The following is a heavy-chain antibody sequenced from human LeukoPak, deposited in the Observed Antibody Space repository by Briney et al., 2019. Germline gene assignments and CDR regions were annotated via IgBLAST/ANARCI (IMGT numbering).Heavy chain of an antibody. Sequence: GGSLRLSCAASGFTFSNYAMSWVRQTPGEGREWVSAISNSAINIYYADSVKGRFTISRDNSKNTLYLQMNSLRAEDTAIYYCAKASQLEVRAYDSWGQGTLVTVSS. CDR3: AKASQLEVRAYDS. V-gene: IGHV3-23*01. D-gene: IGHD1-7*01. CDR2: ISNSAINI. CDR1: GFTFSNYA. J-gene: IGHJ4*02.